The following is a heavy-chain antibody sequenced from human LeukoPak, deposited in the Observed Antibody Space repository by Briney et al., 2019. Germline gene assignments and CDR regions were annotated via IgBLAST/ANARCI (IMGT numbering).Heavy chain of an antibody. J-gene: IGHJ6*03. CDR1: GFSLSNARMG. CDR3: ARMTIWSSYYSYYYMDV. D-gene: IGHD3-3*01. CDR2: IFWNDEK. V-gene: IGHV2-26*01. Sequence: SGPVLVKPTETLTLTCTVSGFSLSNARMGVSWIRQPPGKAREWLAHIFWNDEKSYSTSLKSRLTISKDTSKSQVVLTMPNMDPVDTATYYCARMTIWSSYYSYYYMDVWGKGTTVTVSS.